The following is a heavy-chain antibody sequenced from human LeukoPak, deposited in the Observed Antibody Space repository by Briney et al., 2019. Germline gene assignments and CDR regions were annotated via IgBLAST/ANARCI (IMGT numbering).Heavy chain of an antibody. V-gene: IGHV3-30*02. CDR1: GFNIRSYG. D-gene: IGHD6-19*01. CDR2: VRYDGNTK. CDR3: ASLAVAGATFDY. J-gene: IGHJ4*02. Sequence: GGSLRLSCAASGFNIRSYGMHWVRQAPGKGLEWVAIVRYDGNTKNYVDSVKGRFTISRDTSKNTVFLQMNSLRAEDTALYYCASLAVAGATFDYWGQGTLVTASS.